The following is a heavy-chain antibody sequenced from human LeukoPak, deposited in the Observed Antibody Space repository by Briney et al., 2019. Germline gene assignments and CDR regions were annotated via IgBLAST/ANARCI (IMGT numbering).Heavy chain of an antibody. V-gene: IGHV3-30*02. D-gene: IGHD6-19*01. Sequence: GGSLRLPCAASGFTFSSYGMHWVRQTPGKGLEWVAFIRYDGGNKNYADSVKGRFTISRDNSKNTLYLQMNSLRAEDTAVYYCAKLIRSSGWYYFDYWGQGTLVTVSS. J-gene: IGHJ4*02. CDR3: AKLIRSSGWYYFDY. CDR1: GFTFSSYG. CDR2: IRYDGGNK.